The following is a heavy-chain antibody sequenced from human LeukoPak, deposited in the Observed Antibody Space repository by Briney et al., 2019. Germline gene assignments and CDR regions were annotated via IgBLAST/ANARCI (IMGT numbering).Heavy chain of an antibody. CDR1: GFTFTSSG. Sequence: TGGSLRLSCAASGFTFTSSGMYRVRQAPGKGLEWVAFIRYDGSNKYYADSVKGRCTISRDNSKNTMYLQMNSLRAEDTAVYYCSKWSSWFNSWAQGTLVTVSS. V-gene: IGHV3-30*02. CDR2: IRYDGSNK. J-gene: IGHJ4*02. D-gene: IGHD6-13*01. CDR3: SKWSSWFNS.